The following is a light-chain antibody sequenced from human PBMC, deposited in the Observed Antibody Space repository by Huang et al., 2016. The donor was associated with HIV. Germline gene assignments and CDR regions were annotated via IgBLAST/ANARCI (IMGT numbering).Light chain of an antibody. J-gene: IGKJ1*01. CDR1: QSVSSN. V-gene: IGKV3-15*01. CDR3: QQYNNWPRT. CDR2: GAS. Sequence: IVMRQSPATLSASPGERVTLSCTASQSVSSNLAWYQQKTGQGPRLLIYGASTRATGIPARVSGSGYGTEFTLTISSLQSEDFAVYYCQQYNNWPRTFGQGNKVEIK.